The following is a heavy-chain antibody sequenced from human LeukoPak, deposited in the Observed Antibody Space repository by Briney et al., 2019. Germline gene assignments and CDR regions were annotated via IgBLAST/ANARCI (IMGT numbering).Heavy chain of an antibody. CDR1: GFTFGSFG. V-gene: IGHV3-33*01. J-gene: IGHJ3*02. Sequence: GRSLRLSCAASGFTFGSFGMHWVRQAPGKGLEWVAVIWYDGTNKYYADSVKGRFTISRDNSRNTLHLQMNSLRVEDTAVYYCARALYGGQNDAFDIWGQGTMVTVSS. CDR2: IWYDGTNK. CDR3: ARALYGGQNDAFDI. D-gene: IGHD2/OR15-2a*01.